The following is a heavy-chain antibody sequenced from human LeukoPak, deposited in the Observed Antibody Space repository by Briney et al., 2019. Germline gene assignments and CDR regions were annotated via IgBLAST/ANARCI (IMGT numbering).Heavy chain of an antibody. CDR3: ARDRRFLEWSDAFDI. Sequence: SETLSLTCTVSGGSISSYYWGWIRQPPGKGLEWIGSIYYSGSTYYNPSLKSRVTISVDTSKNQFSLKLSSVTAADTAVYYCARDRRFLEWSDAFDIWGQGTMVTVSS. CDR2: IYYSGST. J-gene: IGHJ3*02. V-gene: IGHV4-39*02. D-gene: IGHD3-3*01. CDR1: GGSISSYY.